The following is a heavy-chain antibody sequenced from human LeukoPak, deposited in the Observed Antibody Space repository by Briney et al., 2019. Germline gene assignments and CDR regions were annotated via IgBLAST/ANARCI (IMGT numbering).Heavy chain of an antibody. CDR3: AKSRRGLAFDT. J-gene: IGHJ3*02. V-gene: IGHV1-46*01. Sequence: ASVKVSCKASGYTFTSYYMHWVRQAPGQGLEWMGIINPSGGSTSYAQRFQGRVTMTRDSSISTAYMELSRLRSDDTAVYYCAKSRRGLAFDTWGQGTMVTVSS. D-gene: IGHD2-2*01. CDR2: INPSGGST. CDR1: GYTFTSYY.